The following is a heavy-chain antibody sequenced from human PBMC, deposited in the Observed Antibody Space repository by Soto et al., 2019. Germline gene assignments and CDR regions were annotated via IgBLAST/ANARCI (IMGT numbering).Heavy chain of an antibody. CDR2: IRNKAKSYTT. Sequence: EVHLVESGGGLVQPGGSLRLSCAASGFSFSDHYMDWVRQARGKWLEWVGRIRNKAKSYTTEYAASVKGRFVVSREDSKNSLYVQMNNLKIEDTAVYYCTRGSDFNTHWRIDHWGQGTLVTVSS. CDR1: GFSFSDHY. D-gene: IGHD1-1*01. J-gene: IGHJ4*02. V-gene: IGHV3-72*01. CDR3: TRGSDFNTHWRIDH.